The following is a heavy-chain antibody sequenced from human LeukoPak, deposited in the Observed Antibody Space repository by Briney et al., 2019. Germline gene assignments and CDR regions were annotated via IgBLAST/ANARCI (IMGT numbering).Heavy chain of an antibody. J-gene: IGHJ4*02. Sequence: SETLSLTCTVSGGSISSSSYYWGWIRQPPGKGLEWIGSIYYSGSTYYNPSLKSRVTISVDTSKNQFSLKLSSVTAADTAVYYCARDGYSSSWSLLDYWGQGTLATVSS. CDR1: GGSISSSSYY. V-gene: IGHV4-39*07. D-gene: IGHD6-13*01. CDR3: ARDGYSSSWSLLDY. CDR2: IYYSGST.